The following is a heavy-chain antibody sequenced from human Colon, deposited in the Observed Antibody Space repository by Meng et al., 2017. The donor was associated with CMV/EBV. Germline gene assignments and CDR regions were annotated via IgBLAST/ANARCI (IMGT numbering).Heavy chain of an antibody. CDR2: ISTTSSYI. Sequence: GESLKISCAASGFTFSSYWMSWVRQAPGKGLEWISSISTTSSYIYYADSVKGRFTISRDNAQDSLYLQMNSLRAEDTAVYYCARDTITVIDYWGQGTLVTVSS. CDR1: GFTFSSYW. J-gene: IGHJ4*02. D-gene: IGHD3-22*01. CDR3: ARDTITVIDY. V-gene: IGHV3-21*01.